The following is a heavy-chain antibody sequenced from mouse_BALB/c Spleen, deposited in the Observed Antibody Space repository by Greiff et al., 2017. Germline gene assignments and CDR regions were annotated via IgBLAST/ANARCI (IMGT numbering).Heavy chain of an antibody. CDR1: GYTFTSYW. V-gene: IGHV1S81*02. J-gene: IGHJ1*01. CDR3: ARRMNWYFDV. Sequence: VQLQQPGAELVNPGASVKLSCKASGYTFTSYWMHWVKQRPGQGLEWIGEINPSNGRTNYNEKFKSKATLTVDKSSSTAYMQLSSLTSEDSAVYYCARRMNWYFDVWGAGTTVTVSS. CDR2: INPSNGRT.